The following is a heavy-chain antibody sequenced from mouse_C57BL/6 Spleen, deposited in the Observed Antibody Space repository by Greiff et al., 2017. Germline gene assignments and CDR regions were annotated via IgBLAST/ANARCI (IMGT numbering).Heavy chain of an antibody. J-gene: IGHJ4*01. Sequence: VQLQQPGAELVKPGASVKLSCKASGYTFTSYWMHWVKQRPGRGLEWIGRIDPNSGGTKYNEKFKSKATLTVDKPSSTAYMQISSLTSEASAVYYWARGGSYPRDYYARDYWGQGTSVTVSS. CDR3: ARGGSYPRDYYARDY. CDR2: IDPNSGGT. D-gene: IGHD2-12*01. CDR1: GYTFTSYW. V-gene: IGHV1-72*01.